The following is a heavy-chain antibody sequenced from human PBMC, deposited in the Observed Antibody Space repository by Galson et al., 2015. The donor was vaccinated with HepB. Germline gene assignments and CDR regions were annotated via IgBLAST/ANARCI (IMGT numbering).Heavy chain of an antibody. CDR2: INPNGGAT. V-gene: IGHV1-2*06. CDR3: ARDLRPPNFGVFTLDY. Sequence: SVKVSCKGSGFTFIGYHIHWVRQAPGQGLEWLGRINPNGGATTYAQKFQGRVTLTRTTSSKTAYMELTSLNPDDSAVYYCARDLRPPNFGVFTLDYWGQGSLVTVSS. D-gene: IGHD3-3*01. J-gene: IGHJ4*02. CDR1: GFTFIGYH.